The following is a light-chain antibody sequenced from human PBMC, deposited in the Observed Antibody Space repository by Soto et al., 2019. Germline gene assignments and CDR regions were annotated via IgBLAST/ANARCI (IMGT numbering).Light chain of an antibody. CDR2: GNT. CDR3: QSYDSSLRAWV. Sequence: QSVLTQPPSVSGAPGQRVTISCTGSSSNIGAGYDVHWYHHLPGTAPKLLIYGNTNRPSGISDRFSASKSGSSASLAITGLQGEDEADYYCQSYDSSLRAWVFGGGTKVTVL. J-gene: IGLJ3*02. CDR1: SSNIGAGYD. V-gene: IGLV1-40*01.